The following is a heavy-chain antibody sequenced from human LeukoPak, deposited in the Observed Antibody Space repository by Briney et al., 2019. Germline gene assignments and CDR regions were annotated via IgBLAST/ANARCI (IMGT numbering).Heavy chain of an antibody. V-gene: IGHV1-8*03. CDR3: ARGGYSGYGLDY. CDR2: MNPNSGNT. J-gene: IGHJ4*02. D-gene: IGHD5-12*01. CDR1: GYTFTSYD. Sequence: ASVKVSCKASGYTFTSYDINWVRQATGQGLEWMGWMNPNSGNTGYAQKFQGRVTITRNTSISTAYMELSSLRSEDTAVYYCARGGYSGYGLDYWGQGTLVTVSS.